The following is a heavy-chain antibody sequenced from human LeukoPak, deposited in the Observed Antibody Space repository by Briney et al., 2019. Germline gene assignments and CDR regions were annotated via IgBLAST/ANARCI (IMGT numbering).Heavy chain of an antibody. CDR2: ISYDGSSK. CDR1: GFTFSSYA. Sequence: GGSLRLSCAASGFTFSSYAMHWVRQAPGKGLEWMAVISYDGSSKYYANSVKGRFTISRDNTMNSLYLQMSSLRAEDTAVYYCATDRGWRTSGYYLYYFEYWGQGTLVTFSS. V-gene: IGHV3-30*04. D-gene: IGHD3-3*01. CDR3: ATDRGWRTSGYYLYYFEY. J-gene: IGHJ4*02.